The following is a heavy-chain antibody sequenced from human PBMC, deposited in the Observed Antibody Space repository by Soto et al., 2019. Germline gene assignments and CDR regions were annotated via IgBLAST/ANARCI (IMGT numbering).Heavy chain of an antibody. CDR3: ARGEPGPDFDY. V-gene: IGHV3-30-3*01. Sequence: QVQLVESGGGVVQPGRSLRLSCAASGFTFSSYAMHWVRQAPGKGLEWVAVISYDGSNKYYADSVKGRFTISRDNSKNKLYLQMNSLRAEDTAVYYCARGEPGPDFDYWGQGTLVTVSS. J-gene: IGHJ4*02. CDR2: ISYDGSNK. CDR1: GFTFSSYA. D-gene: IGHD1-26*01.